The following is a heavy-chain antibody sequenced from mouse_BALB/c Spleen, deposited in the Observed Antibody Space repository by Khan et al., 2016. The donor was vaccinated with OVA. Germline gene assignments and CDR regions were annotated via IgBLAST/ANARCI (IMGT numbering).Heavy chain of an antibody. D-gene: IGHD2-1*01. V-gene: IGHV5-6-4*01. CDR2: ISSGSTYT. CDR3: TRDGNYAHWYFDV. J-gene: IGHJ1*01. CDR1: GFSFSSYT. Sequence: EVELVESGGGLVNPGGSLKLSCAASGFSFSSYTMSWVRQTPEKRLEWVATISSGSTYTYYPDSVKGRFTIYRDNAKNTLYLQMSSLKSEDTAMYYCTRDGNYAHWYFDVWGAGTTVTVSS.